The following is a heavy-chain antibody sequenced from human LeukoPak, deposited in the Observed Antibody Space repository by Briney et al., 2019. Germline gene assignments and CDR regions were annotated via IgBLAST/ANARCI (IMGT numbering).Heavy chain of an antibody. J-gene: IGHJ3*02. CDR3: ARDYSCGYYYSDAFDI. CDR1: GYTFTSYG. D-gene: IGHD3-22*01. Sequence: ASVKVSCKASGYTFTSYGITWVRQAPGQGLEWMGWISAYNGNTNYAQKLQGRVTMTTDTSTTTAYMELKSLRSDDTAVYYCARDYSCGYYYSDAFDIWGQGTMVTVSS. V-gene: IGHV1-18*01. CDR2: ISAYNGNT.